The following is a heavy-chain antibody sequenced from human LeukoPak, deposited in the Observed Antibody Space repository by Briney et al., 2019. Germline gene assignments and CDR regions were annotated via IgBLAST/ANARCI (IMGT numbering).Heavy chain of an antibody. CDR1: GFTFSSYW. J-gene: IGHJ4*02. D-gene: IGHD2-8*01. CDR3: ARVPRSLQNLMVPQHWFDY. CDR2: INSDGSST. V-gene: IGHV3-74*01. Sequence: PGGSLRLSCAASGFTFSSYWMHWVRQAPGKGLVWVSRINSDGSSTGYADSVKGRFTISRDNAKNTLYLQMNSLRAEDTAVYYCARVPRSLQNLMVPQHWFDYWGRGTLVTVSS.